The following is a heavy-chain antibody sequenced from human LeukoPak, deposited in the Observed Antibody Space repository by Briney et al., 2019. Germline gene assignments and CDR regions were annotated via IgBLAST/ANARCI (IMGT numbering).Heavy chain of an antibody. CDR2: ISYDGSNK. CDR3: ARNGLLETNYYDSSGYIPPAAFDI. D-gene: IGHD3-22*01. Sequence: PGRSLRLSCAASGFTFSSYAMHWVRQAPGKGLEWVAVISYDGSNKYYADSVKGRFTISRDNSKNTLYLQMNSLRAEDTAVYYCARNGLLETNYYDSSGYIPPAAFDIWGQGTMVTVSS. CDR1: GFTFSSYA. V-gene: IGHV3-30-3*01. J-gene: IGHJ3*02.